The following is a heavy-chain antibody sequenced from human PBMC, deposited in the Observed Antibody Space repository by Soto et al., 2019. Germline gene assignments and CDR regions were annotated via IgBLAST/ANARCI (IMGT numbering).Heavy chain of an antibody. CDR3: ASNTRPLEWLYPFDY. CDR2: ISSSSSTI. D-gene: IGHD3-3*01. V-gene: IGHV3-48*01. Sequence: PGGSLRLSCGASGFTFSSYSMNWVRQAPGKGLEWVSYISSSSSTIYYADSVKGRFTISRDNAKNSLYLQMNSLRAEDTAVYYCASNTRPLEWLYPFDYWGQGTLVTVSS. J-gene: IGHJ4*02. CDR1: GFTFSSYS.